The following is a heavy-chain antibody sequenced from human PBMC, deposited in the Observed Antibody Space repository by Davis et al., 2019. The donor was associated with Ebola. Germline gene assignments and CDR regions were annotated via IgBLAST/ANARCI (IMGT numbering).Heavy chain of an antibody. CDR2: IWYDGSNK. CDR3: ARDPSHDYGDYVGGWFDP. CDR1: GFTFSSYG. D-gene: IGHD4-17*01. J-gene: IGHJ5*02. Sequence: GESLKISCAASGFTFSSYGMHWVRQAPGKGLEWVAVIWYDGSNKYYADSVKGRFTISRDNSKNTLYLQMNSPRAEDTAVYYCARDPSHDYGDYVGGWFDPWGQGTLVTVSS. V-gene: IGHV3-33*01.